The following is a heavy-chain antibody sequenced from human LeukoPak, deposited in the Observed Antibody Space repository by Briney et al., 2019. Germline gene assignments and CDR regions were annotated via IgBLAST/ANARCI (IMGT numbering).Heavy chain of an antibody. J-gene: IGHJ4*02. CDR2: INHSRGT. D-gene: IGHD1-26*01. Sequence: SETLSLTCAVYGGSFSRYYWSWIRQPPGKGLEWIGEINHSRGTNYKPSLKSRVTMSLDTSKNQLPLNLSSVTAADTAVYYCARDLGGIYFDYWGQGTLVTVSS. CDR3: ARDLGGIYFDY. CDR1: GGSFSRYY. V-gene: IGHV4-34*01.